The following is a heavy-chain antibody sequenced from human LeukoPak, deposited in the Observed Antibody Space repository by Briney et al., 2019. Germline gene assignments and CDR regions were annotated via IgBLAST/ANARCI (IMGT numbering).Heavy chain of an antibody. D-gene: IGHD1-26*01. CDR3: ASSQWELLEGDY. Sequence: GGSLRLSCAASGFTFSSYGMHWVRQAPGKGLEWVAFIRYDGSNKYYADSVKGRFTISRDNAKNTLYLQMNSLRAEDTAVYYCASSQWELLEGDYWGQGTLVTVSS. J-gene: IGHJ4*02. CDR1: GFTFSSYG. V-gene: IGHV3-30*02. CDR2: IRYDGSNK.